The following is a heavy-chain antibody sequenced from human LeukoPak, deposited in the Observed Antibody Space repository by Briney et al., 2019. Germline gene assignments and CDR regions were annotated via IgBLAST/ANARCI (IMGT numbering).Heavy chain of an antibody. V-gene: IGHV3-23*01. J-gene: IGHJ4*02. CDR3: AKGDDFWSGYVDY. D-gene: IGHD3-3*01. CDR1: GFTFSSYA. CDR2: ISGSGGST. Sequence: GGSLRLSCAASGFTFSSYAMSWVRQAPGKGLEWVSAISGSGGSTYYADSVKGRFTITRDNFKNTLYLQMNSLRAEDTAVYYCAKGDDFWSGYVDYWGQGTLVTVSS.